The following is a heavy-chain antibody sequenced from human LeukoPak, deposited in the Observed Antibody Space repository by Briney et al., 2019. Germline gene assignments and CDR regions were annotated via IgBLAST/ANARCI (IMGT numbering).Heavy chain of an antibody. CDR3: ARAGRYTTGWYGNYFDY. V-gene: IGHV4-59*02. D-gene: IGHD6-19*01. J-gene: IGHJ4*02. CDR2: IYDSGST. Sequence: SKTLSLTCTVSGVSVSGYYWSWIRQPPGKGLEWIGYIYDSGSTNYNPSLRSRLTISVDTSKNQFSLKLSSVTAADTAVYCCARAGRYTTGWYGNYFDYWGQGTLVTVSS. CDR1: GVSVSGYY.